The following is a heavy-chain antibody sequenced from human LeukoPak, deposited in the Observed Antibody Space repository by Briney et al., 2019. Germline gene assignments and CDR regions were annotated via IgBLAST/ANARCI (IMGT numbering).Heavy chain of an antibody. Sequence: GASVKVSCKASGGTFSSYAISWVRQAPGQGLEWMGGIIPILGTANYAQKFQGRVTITTDESTSTAYMELSSLRSEDTAVHYCARDLVGRRYYGSGSYGGYYYYYMDVWGKGTTVTVSS. J-gene: IGHJ6*03. D-gene: IGHD3-10*01. CDR3: ARDLVGRRYYGSGSYGGYYYYYMDV. CDR2: IIPILGTA. V-gene: IGHV1-69*05. CDR1: GGTFSSYA.